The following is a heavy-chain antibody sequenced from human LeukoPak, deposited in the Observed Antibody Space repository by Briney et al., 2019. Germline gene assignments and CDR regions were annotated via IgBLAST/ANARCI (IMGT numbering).Heavy chain of an antibody. V-gene: IGHV3-15*07. CDR3: TTGIRGD. Sequence: PGGSLRLSCVVSTYTKAWMNWVRQAPGKGLEWVGRVKNRGDGRTTDYAAPVKGRFIISRDDSKKTVYLQMDSLKTEDTAVYYCTTGIRGDCGQGTLVTVSS. CDR1: TYTKAW. CDR2: VKNRGDGRTT. J-gene: IGHJ4*02.